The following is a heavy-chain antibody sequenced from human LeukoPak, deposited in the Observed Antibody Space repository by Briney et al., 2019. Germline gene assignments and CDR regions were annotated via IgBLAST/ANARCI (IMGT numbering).Heavy chain of an antibody. Sequence: SETLSLTYTVSGASISSGGYFWSWIRQPAGKGVAWIGRIETSGSTNYNPSLKSRVTISVDTSKNQFSLKLRSVTAADTAVYYCARALCINGICEWFDPWGQGTLVTVSS. CDR3: ARALCINGICEWFDP. J-gene: IGHJ5*02. V-gene: IGHV4-61*02. CDR1: GASISSGGYF. D-gene: IGHD2-8*01. CDR2: IETSGST.